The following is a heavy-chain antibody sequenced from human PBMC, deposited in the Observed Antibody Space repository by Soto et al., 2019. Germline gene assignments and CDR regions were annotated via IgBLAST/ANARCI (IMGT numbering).Heavy chain of an antibody. J-gene: IGHJ4*02. V-gene: IGHV3-30-3*01. CDR2: ISYDGSNK. CDR1: GFTFSSYA. D-gene: IGHD3-22*01. Sequence: QVQLVESGGGVVQPGRSLRLSCAASGFTFSSYAMHWVRQAPGKGLEWGAVISYDGSNKYYADSVKGRFTISRDNSKNTLDLQTNSLRAEDTAGYYCARDPPDYYYESSGSVDYWGQGTLVTVSS. CDR3: ARDPPDYYYESSGSVDY.